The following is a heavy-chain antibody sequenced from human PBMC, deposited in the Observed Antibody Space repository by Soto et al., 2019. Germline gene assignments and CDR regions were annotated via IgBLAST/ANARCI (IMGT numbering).Heavy chain of an antibody. CDR1: GRSISEINSY. V-gene: IGHV4-39*01. Sequence: SETLSLTCSVSGRSISEINSYWGWIPQTPGEGLEWIGTIHHTGSTYYNPSLKSRVIISLDTSKNQFSLKLSSVTAADTALFYCAKLTITVASRGLFDPWVHGTLATVSS. D-gene: IGHD3-10*01. J-gene: IGHJ5*02. CDR2: IHHTGST. CDR3: AKLTITVASRGLFDP.